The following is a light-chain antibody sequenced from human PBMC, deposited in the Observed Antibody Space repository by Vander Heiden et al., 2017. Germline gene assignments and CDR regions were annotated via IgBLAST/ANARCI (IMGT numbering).Light chain of an antibody. CDR2: LGS. V-gene: IGKV2-28*01. J-gene: IGKJ1*01. CDR1: QSLLHSNGYNY. Sequence: DIEMTQSPLSLHVTPGEPASISCRSSQSLLHSNGYNYLDWYLQKPGQSPQLLIYLGSNRASGVPDRFSGSGSGTDFTLKISRVEAEDVGVYYCMQALQTPRTFGQGTKVEIK. CDR3: MQALQTPRT.